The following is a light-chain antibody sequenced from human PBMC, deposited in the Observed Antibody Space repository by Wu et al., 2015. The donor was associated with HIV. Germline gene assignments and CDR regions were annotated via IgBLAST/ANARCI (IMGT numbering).Light chain of an antibody. CDR1: QTLTGNY. J-gene: IGKJ5*01. CDR3: QQYGSSPQT. V-gene: IGKV3-20*01. CDR2: GAS. Sequence: EIVLTQSPGTLSLSPGERATLSCRASQTLTGNYLAWYQQRIGQAPRLLIKGASTRPTGIPDRFSGSGSGTDFTLSISRLEPEDFAVYYCQQYGSSPQTFGQGTRLEIK.